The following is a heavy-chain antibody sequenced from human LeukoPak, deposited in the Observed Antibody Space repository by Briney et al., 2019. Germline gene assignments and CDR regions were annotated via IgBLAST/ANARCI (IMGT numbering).Heavy chain of an antibody. Sequence: SETLSLTCTVSDGSITRSNYYWGWIRQPPGKGLEWIGSIYYSGATFYNPSLKSRVTISVDTSKNQFSLKLSSVTAADTAVYYCAGLGDGRTFDSWGQGTLVTVSS. D-gene: IGHD2-21*01. V-gene: IGHV4-39*07. CDR2: IYYSGAT. CDR3: AGLGDGRTFDS. J-gene: IGHJ4*02. CDR1: DGSITRSNYY.